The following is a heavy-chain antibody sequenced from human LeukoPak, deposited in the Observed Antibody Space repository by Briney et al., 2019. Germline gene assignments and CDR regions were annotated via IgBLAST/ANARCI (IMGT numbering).Heavy chain of an antibody. CDR2: ISAYNGNT. D-gene: IGHD2-15*01. J-gene: IGHJ4*02. CDR3: ARGFNVVVVAATWNDY. Sequence: GASVKVSCKASGYTFTSYGISWVRQAPGQGLEWMGWISAYNGNTNYAQKLQGRVTMTTDTSTSTAYMELRSLRSDDTAVYYCARGFNVVVVAATWNDYWGQGTLVTVSS. CDR1: GYTFTSYG. V-gene: IGHV1-18*01.